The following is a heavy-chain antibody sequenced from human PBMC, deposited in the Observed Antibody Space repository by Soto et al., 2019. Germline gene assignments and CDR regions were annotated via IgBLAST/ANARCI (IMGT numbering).Heavy chain of an antibody. J-gene: IGHJ4*02. CDR1: SGSLSGYY. CDR2: IILIEST. CDR3: ARDLNREQRGLDC. V-gene: IGHV4-34*12. D-gene: IGHD6-25*01. Sequence: QVQLQQWGAGLLKPSETLSLTCAVYSGSLSGYYWSWIRQPPGKGLEWLGEIILIESTNYNPSLKSRVTISTDTSKNQVSLKLTSMTAADTAVYYCARDLNREQRGLDCWGQGTLVTVSS.